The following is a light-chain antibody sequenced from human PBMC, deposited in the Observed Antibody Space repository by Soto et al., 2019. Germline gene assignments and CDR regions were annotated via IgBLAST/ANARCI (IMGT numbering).Light chain of an antibody. CDR3: QSYDTSLSGSFV. CDR2: ANN. Sequence: QSVLTQPPSVSGAPGQRVTISCTGSSSNIGAGYDVHWYQQFPGKAPKLLIYANNNRPSGVPDRFSGSKSDTSASLAITGLQAEDEADYYCQSYDTSLSGSFVFGTGTKLTVL. CDR1: SSNIGAGYD. J-gene: IGLJ1*01. V-gene: IGLV1-40*01.